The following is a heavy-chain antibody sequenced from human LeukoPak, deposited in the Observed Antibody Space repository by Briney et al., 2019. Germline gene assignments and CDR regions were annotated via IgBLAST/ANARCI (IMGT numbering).Heavy chain of an antibody. Sequence: GRSLRLSCAASGFTFSSYAMHWVRQAPGKGLEWVAVISYDGSNKYYADSVKGRFTISRDNSKNTLYLQMNSLRAEDTAVYYCARGRWYDYGDHGSFGYWRRGTLVTVSS. CDR3: ARGRWYDYGDHGSFGY. CDR2: ISYDGSNK. V-gene: IGHV3-30*04. D-gene: IGHD4-17*01. J-gene: IGHJ4*02. CDR1: GFTFSSYA.